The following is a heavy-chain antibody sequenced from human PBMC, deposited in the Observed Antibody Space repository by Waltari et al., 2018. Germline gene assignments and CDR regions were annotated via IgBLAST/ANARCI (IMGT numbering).Heavy chain of an antibody. J-gene: IGHJ4*02. Sequence: EVQLVESGGVVVQPGGSLRLSCAASGFTFDDYAMHWVRQAPGKGLEWVSLISWDGGSTSYADSVKGRFPISRDNSKNSLYLQMNSLRAEDTALYYCAKAGRAAAISDYYFDYWGQGTLVTVSS. CDR3: AKAGRAAAISDYYFDY. CDR2: ISWDGGST. CDR1: GFTFDDYA. V-gene: IGHV3-43D*04. D-gene: IGHD2-15*01.